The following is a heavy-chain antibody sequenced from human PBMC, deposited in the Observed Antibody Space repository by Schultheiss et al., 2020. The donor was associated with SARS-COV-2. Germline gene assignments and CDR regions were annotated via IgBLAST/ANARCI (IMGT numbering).Heavy chain of an antibody. CDR2: ISYDGSNK. V-gene: IGHV3-30*07. Sequence: GGSLRLSCAASGFTFSSYAMDWVRQAPGKGLEWVAVISYDGSNKYYADSVKGRFTISRDNSKNTLYLQMNSLRAEDTDVYYCARDGGSSSGYYYYYGMDVWGQGTTVTVSS. CDR3: ARDGGSSSGYYYYYGMDV. D-gene: IGHD6-6*01. CDR1: GFTFSSYA. J-gene: IGHJ6*02.